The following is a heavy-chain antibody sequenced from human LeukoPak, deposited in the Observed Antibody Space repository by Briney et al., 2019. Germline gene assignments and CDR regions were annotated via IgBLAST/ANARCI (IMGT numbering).Heavy chain of an antibody. CDR2: ISWNSGSI. V-gene: IGHV3-9*01. CDR1: GFTFDDYA. Sequence: GRSLRLSCAASGFTFDDYAMHWVRQAPGKGLEWVSGISWNSGSIGYADSVRGRFTISRDNAKNSLYLQMNSLRAEDTALYYCAKGMRVAAAGTTRTIAYYYYYYGMDVWGQGTTVTVSS. CDR3: AKGMRVAAAGTTRTIAYYYYYYGMDV. J-gene: IGHJ6*02. D-gene: IGHD6-13*01.